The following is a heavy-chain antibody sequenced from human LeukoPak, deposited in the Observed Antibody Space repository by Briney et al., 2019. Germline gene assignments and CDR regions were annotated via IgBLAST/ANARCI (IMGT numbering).Heavy chain of an antibody. J-gene: IGHJ4*02. CDR1: GYSFSSYW. D-gene: IGHD1-14*01. Sequence: GESLKIYCKGSGYSFSSYWIGWVRQMPGKGLEWMGIIYPGDSDTRYSPSFQGQVTISADKSISTAYLPKNSTKASETVMHNCARLSGEPTPYWGPGAMVTVSS. CDR2: IYPGDSDT. CDR3: ARLSGEPTPY. V-gene: IGHV5-51*01.